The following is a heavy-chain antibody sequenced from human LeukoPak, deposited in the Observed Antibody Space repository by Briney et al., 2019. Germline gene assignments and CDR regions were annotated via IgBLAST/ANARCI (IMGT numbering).Heavy chain of an antibody. V-gene: IGHV1-18*01. CDR2: ISAYNGNT. CDR3: ARDRLSAAGGWDLVFDY. J-gene: IGHJ4*02. D-gene: IGHD1-26*01. Sequence: ASVTVSCTSSGYTFPSYGISWVRQAPGQGLEWMGWISAYNGNTDYAQKLQGRVTMTTDTSTSKAYVELRSLRSDDTAVYYCARDRLSAAGGWDLVFDYWGQGTLVTVSS. CDR1: GYTFPSYG.